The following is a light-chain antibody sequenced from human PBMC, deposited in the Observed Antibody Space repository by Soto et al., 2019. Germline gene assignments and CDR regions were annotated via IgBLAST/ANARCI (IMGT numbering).Light chain of an antibody. V-gene: IGKV3-15*01. Sequence: ELVMTQSPATLSVSPGERATLSCRASQTLGSNVAWYQQKPGQAPRLLIYDASTTASGAPVRFSGSGSGTEFTLTITSLQSEDCAVYYCQHYNTWPLSFGGGTKVEI. CDR2: DAS. CDR1: QTLGSN. CDR3: QHYNTWPLS. J-gene: IGKJ4*01.